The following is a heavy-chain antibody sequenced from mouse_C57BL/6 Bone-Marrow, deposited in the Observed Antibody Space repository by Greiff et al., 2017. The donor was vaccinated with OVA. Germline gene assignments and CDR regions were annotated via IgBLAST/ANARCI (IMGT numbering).Heavy chain of an antibody. V-gene: IGHV1-81*01. CDR2: IYPRSGNT. Sequence: VKLQQSGAELARPGASVKLSCKASGYTFTSYGISWVKQRTGQGLEWIGEIYPRSGNTYYNEKFKGKATLTADKSSSTAYMELRSLTSEDSAVYFCARRDGYDRYYFDYWGQGTTLTVSS. J-gene: IGHJ2*01. CDR1: GYTFTSYG. CDR3: ARRDGYDRYYFDY. D-gene: IGHD2-2*01.